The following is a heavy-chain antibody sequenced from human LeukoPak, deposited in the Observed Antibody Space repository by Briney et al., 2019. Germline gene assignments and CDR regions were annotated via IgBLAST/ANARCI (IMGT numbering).Heavy chain of an antibody. D-gene: IGHD2-2*01. CDR1: GGSISSSSYY. CDR2: IYYSGST. Sequence: PSETLSLTCTVSGGSISSSSYYWGWIRQPPGKGLEWIGSIYYSGSTYYNPSLKGRVTISVDTSKNQFSLKLSSVTAADTAVYYCAVEYCSSTSCYDYWGQGTLVTVSS. J-gene: IGHJ4*02. CDR3: AVEYCSSTSCYDY. V-gene: IGHV4-39*01.